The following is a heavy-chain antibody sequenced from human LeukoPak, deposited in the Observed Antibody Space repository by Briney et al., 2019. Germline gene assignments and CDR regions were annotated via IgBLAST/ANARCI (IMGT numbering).Heavy chain of an antibody. V-gene: IGHV1-18*01. D-gene: IGHD2-2*01. CDR2: ISTYNGNT. CDR1: GYTFTTYG. CDR3: ARGARISSSWCSSV. Sequence: ASVKVSCKTSGYTFTTYGIGWVRQAPGQGFEWMGWISTYNGNTDYAQRLQGRLTMTTDTSTSTAYMELRSLRSDDTAVYYCARGARISSSWCSSVWGQGTLITVS. J-gene: IGHJ4*02.